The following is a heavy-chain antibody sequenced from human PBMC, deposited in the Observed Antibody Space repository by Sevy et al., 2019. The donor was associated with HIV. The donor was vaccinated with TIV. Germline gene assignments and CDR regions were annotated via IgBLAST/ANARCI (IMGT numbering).Heavy chain of an antibody. CDR1: GFTFSSYA. V-gene: IGHV3-64D*06. CDR3: VKHGWGVVAATDYYYYLDV. CDR2: ISSNGGST. J-gene: IGHJ6*03. D-gene: IGHD2-15*01. Sequence: GGSLRLSCSASGFTFSSYAMHWVRQAPGKGLEYVSAISSNGGSTYYADSVKGSFTISRDNSKNTLYLQMSSLRAEDTAVYYCVKHGWGVVAATDYYYYLDVWGKGTTVTVSS.